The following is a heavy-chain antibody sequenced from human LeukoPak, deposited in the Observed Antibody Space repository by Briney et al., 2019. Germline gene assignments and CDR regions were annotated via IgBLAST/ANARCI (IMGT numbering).Heavy chain of an antibody. CDR1: GGSISSGGYY. CDR3: ARAGSSGVSCCDFDY. D-gene: IGHD2-15*01. V-gene: IGHV4-31*03. J-gene: IGHJ4*02. CDR2: IYYSGST. Sequence: PSETLSLTCTVSGGSISSGGYYWSWIRQHPGKGLEWIGYIYYSGSTYYNPPLKSRVTISVDTSKNQFSLKLSSVTAADTAVYYCARAGSSGVSCCDFDYWGQGTLVTVSS.